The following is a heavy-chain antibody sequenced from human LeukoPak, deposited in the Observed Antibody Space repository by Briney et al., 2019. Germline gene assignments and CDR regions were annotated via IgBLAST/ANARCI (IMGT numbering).Heavy chain of an antibody. D-gene: IGHD3-10*01. J-gene: IGHJ5*02. V-gene: IGHV1-24*01. CDR3: ATLGYYYGSGSSVNWFDP. Sequence: ASVTVSCKVSGYTLTELSMHWVRQAPGKGLEWMGGFDPEDGETIYAQKFHGRVTMTEDTSTDTAYMELSSLRSEDTAVYYCATLGYYYGSGSSVNWFDPWGQGTLVTVSS. CDR1: GYTLTELS. CDR2: FDPEDGET.